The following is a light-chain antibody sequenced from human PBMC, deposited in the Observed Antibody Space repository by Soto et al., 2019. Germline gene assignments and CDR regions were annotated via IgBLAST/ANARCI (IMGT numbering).Light chain of an antibody. CDR1: SSDVGRYNI. CDR2: EGS. V-gene: IGLV2-14*02. CDR3: TSYTSNNTLNLL. J-gene: IGLJ2*01. Sequence: QSALTQPASVSGSPGQSITISCTGTSSDVGRYNIVSWYQQHPGKAPKLMIYEGSKRPSGVSNRFSGSKSGNTASLTISGLQAEDEADYYCTSYTSNNTLNLLFGEGTKVTVL.